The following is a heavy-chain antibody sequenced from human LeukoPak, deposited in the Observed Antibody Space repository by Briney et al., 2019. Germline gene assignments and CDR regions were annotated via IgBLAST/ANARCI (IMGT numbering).Heavy chain of an antibody. CDR1: GFIFSSYS. V-gene: IGHV3-21*01. J-gene: IGHJ4*02. Sequence: GGSLRLSCAASGFIFSSYSMNWVRQAPGKGLEWVSSISSSSSYIYYADSVKGRFTISRDNAKNSLYLQMNSLRAEDTAVYYCARDSDPTYYYGSGSYYNVFYFDYWGQGTLVTVSS. CDR3: ARDSDPTYYYGSGSYYNVFYFDY. CDR2: ISSSSSYI. D-gene: IGHD3-10*01.